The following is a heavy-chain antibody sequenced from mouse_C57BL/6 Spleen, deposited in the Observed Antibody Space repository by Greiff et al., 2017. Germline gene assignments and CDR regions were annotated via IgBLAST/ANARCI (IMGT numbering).Heavy chain of an antibody. CDR3: ARSTTVSDY. Sequence: QVQLQQSGPELVKPGASVKISCKASGYAFSSSWMNWVKQRPGKGLEWIGEIDPSDSYTNYNQKFKGKSTLTVDKSSSTAYMQLSSLTSEDSAVYYCARSTTVSDYWGQGTTLTVSS. D-gene: IGHD2-13*01. CDR1: GYAFSSSW. J-gene: IGHJ2*01. CDR2: IDPSDSYT. V-gene: IGHV1-69*01.